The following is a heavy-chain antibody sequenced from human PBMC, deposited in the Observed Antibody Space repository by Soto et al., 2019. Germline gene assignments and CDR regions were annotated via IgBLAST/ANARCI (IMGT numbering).Heavy chain of an antibody. CDR1: GYTFTSYY. CDR2: INPSGGST. D-gene: IGHD6-13*01. Sequence: ASVKVSCKASGYTFTSYYMHWVRQAPGQGLEWMGIINPSGGSTSYAQKFQGRVTMTRDTSTSTVYMELSSLRSEDTAVYYCARDRQPSLNYYYGMDVWGQGTTVTVSS. J-gene: IGHJ6*02. CDR3: ARDRQPSLNYYYGMDV. V-gene: IGHV1-46*01.